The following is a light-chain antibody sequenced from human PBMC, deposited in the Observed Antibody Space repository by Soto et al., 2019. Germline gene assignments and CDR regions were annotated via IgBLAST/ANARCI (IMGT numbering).Light chain of an antibody. CDR1: QTISSW. V-gene: IGKV1-5*03. CDR3: QHYNSYSEA. J-gene: IGKJ1*01. CDR2: KAS. Sequence: DIQMTQSPSTLSGSVGERVTITCRASQTISSWLAWYQQKPGKAPKLLIYKASTLKSGVPSRFRGSGSGTEFTLIISSLQPDDFATYYCQHYNSYSEAFGQGTKVDIK.